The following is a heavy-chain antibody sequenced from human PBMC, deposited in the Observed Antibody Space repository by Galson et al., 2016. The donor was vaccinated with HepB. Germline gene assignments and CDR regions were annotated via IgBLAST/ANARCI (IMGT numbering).Heavy chain of an antibody. Sequence: QSGAEVKKPGEPLRISCQASGSNFPTFWISWVRQMPGKGLEWLGRIDPGDSYTNYGPAFQGHVTISADKSMSTGFLEWSSLKASDSATYYCAGRGPYFYGMHIWGQGTTVTVSS. J-gene: IGHJ6*02. CDR3: AGRGPYFYGMHI. CDR2: IDPGDSYT. V-gene: IGHV5-10-1*01. CDR1: GSNFPTFW.